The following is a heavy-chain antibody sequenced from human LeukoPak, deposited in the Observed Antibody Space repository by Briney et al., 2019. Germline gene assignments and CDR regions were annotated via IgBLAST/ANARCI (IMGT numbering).Heavy chain of an antibody. V-gene: IGHV4-34*01. J-gene: IGHJ6*03. D-gene: IGHD6-13*01. CDR1: GGSFSGYY. CDR3: ARNVQGIAAAGTSAYYYYYMDV. CDR2: INHRGST. Sequence: SETPSLTCAFYGGSFSGYYWSWIRQPPGKGRKWIGEINHRGSTNYNPSLKSRVTISVDTSKNQFSLKLSSVTAADTAVYYCARNVQGIAAAGTSAYYYYYMDVWGKGTTVTVSS.